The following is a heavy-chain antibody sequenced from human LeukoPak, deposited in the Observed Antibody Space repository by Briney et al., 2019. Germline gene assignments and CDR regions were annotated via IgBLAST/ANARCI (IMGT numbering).Heavy chain of an antibody. D-gene: IGHD3-10*01. CDR2: IYYSGSS. V-gene: IGHV4-31*03. J-gene: IGHJ4*02. Sequence: SQTLSLTCTVSGGSISSGGYYWTWNRQHPGKGLEWIGYIYYSGSSYYNPSLKSRLTISVDTSKNQFSLKLSSVTAADTALYYCARGPRYYYGSGSYIDYWGQGTLVTVSS. CDR1: GGSISSGGYY. CDR3: ARGPRYYYGSGSYIDY.